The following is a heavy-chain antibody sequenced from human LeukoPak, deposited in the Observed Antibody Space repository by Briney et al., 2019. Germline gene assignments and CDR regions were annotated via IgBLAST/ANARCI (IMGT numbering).Heavy chain of an antibody. D-gene: IGHD2-8*01. J-gene: IGHJ4*02. CDR2: INAGNGNT. CDR3: ASLGYCTNGVCYMGKYYFDY. CDR1: GYTFTSYG. Sequence: ASVKVSCKASGYTFTSYGISWVRQAPGQRLEWMGWINAGNGNTKYSQKFQGRVTITRDTSASTAYMELSSLRSEDTAVYYCASLGYCTNGVCYMGKYYFDYWGQGTLVTVSS. V-gene: IGHV1-3*01.